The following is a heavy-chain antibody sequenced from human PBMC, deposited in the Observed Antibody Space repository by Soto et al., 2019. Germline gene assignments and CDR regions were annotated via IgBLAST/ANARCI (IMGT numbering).Heavy chain of an antibody. CDR2: ISYDGSNK. J-gene: IGHJ5*02. D-gene: IGHD6-6*01. CDR3: ARDEEYSSSSGWFDP. CDR1: GFTFSSYA. Sequence: QVQLVESGGGVVKPGRSLRLSCAASGFTFSSYAMHWVRQAPGKGLEWVAVISYDGSNKYYADSVKGRFTISRDNSKNTLYLQMNSLRAEDTAVYYCARDEEYSSSSGWFDPWGQGTLVTVSS. V-gene: IGHV3-30-3*01.